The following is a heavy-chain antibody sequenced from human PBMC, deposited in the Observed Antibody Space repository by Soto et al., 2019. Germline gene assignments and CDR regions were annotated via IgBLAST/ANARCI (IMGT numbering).Heavy chain of an antibody. D-gene: IGHD3-9*01. J-gene: IGHJ4*02. CDR3: ARDFDNYDILTGPPDY. V-gene: IGHV3-48*02. Sequence: GGSLRLSCAASGVTFSSYAMSWVRQAPGKGLEWVSYISSSSSTIYYADSVKGRFTISRDNAKNSLYLQMNSLRDEDTAVYYCARDFDNYDILTGPPDYWGQGTLVTVSS. CDR1: GVTFSSYA. CDR2: ISSSSSTI.